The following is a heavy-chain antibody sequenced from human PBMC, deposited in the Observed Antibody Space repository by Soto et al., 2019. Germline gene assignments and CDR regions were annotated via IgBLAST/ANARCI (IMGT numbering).Heavy chain of an antibody. CDR3: ARDRSSSALGPVWYYYYYMDV. CDR2: ISSSSSYI. D-gene: IGHD6-6*01. V-gene: IGHV3-21*01. J-gene: IGHJ6*03. CDR1: GFTFSSYS. Sequence: EVQLVESGGGLVKPGGSLRLSCAASGFTFSSYSMNWVRQAPGKGLEWVSSISSSSSYIYYADSVKGRFTISRDNAKNSLYLQMNSLRAEDTAVYYCARDRSSSALGPVWYYYYYMDVWGKGTTVTVSS.